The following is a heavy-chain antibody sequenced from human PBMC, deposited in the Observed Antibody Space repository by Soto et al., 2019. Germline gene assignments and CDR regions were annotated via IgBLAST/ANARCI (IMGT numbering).Heavy chain of an antibody. J-gene: IGHJ6*02. V-gene: IGHV3-21*01. CDR1: GFTFTSYS. D-gene: IGHD3-3*01. Sequence: PGGSLRLSCAASGFTFTSYSIHWVRQAPGRGLEWVSAMTTNSDIYYADSVKGRFTISRDNAKNSVSLQMNSLRDEDTAVYYCARDGARIGWSGYKGMDVWGQGTTVTVSS. CDR3: ARDGARIGWSGYKGMDV. CDR2: MTTNSDI.